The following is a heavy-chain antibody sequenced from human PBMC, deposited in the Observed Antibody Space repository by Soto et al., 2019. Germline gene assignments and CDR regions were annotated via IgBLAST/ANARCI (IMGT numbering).Heavy chain of an antibody. V-gene: IGHV3-21*01. CDR1: GFTFSSYS. J-gene: IGHJ4*02. CDR3: ASRGWYVTQLNDY. D-gene: IGHD6-19*01. Sequence: GGSLRLSCAASGFTFSSYSMNWVRQAPGKGLEWVSSISSSSSYIYYADSVKGRFTISRDNAKNSLYLQMNSLRAEDTAVYYCASRGWYVTQLNDYWGQGTLVTVSS. CDR2: ISSSSSYI.